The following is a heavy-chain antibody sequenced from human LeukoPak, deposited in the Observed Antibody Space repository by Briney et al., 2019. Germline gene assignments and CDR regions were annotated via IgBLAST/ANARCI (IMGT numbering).Heavy chain of an antibody. D-gene: IGHD1-26*01. J-gene: IGHJ3*02. CDR3: ARVLVGRGAFDI. Sequence: ASVKVSCKASGYTFTGYYMHWVRQAPGQGLEWMGWINPNSGGTNYAQKFQGRVTMTRDTSISTAYMELSRLRPDDTAVYYCARVLVGRGAFDIWGQGTMVTVSS. CDR1: GYTFTGYY. V-gene: IGHV1-2*02. CDR2: INPNSGGT.